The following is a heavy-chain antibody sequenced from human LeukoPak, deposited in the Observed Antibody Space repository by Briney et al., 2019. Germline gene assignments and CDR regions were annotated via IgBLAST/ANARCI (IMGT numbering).Heavy chain of an antibody. CDR3: ARDSGHYDILTGYYTYYFDY. CDR2: ISSSGSYI. Sequence: GGSLRLSCAASGFTYRSKWMNWVRQAPGKGLEWVSSISSSGSYIYYADSVKGRFTISRDNAKNSLYLQMNSLRAEDTAVYYCARDSGHYDILTGYYTYYFDYWGQGTLVTVSS. D-gene: IGHD3-9*01. CDR1: GFTYRSKW. J-gene: IGHJ4*02. V-gene: IGHV3-21*01.